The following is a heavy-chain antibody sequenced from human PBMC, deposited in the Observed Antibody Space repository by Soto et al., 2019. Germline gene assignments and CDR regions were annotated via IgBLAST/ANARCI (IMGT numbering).Heavy chain of an antibody. CDR1: GGTFTSYA. J-gene: IGHJ4*02. CDR2: SIPISGTA. CDR3: ARPVEGSYGRQFEY. D-gene: IGHD5-18*01. V-gene: IGHV1-69*01. Sequence: QVQLVQSGAEVKKPGSSVKVSCKTSGGTFTSYAISWVRQAPGQGLEWMGGSIPISGTANYAQPFQGRVTITADESTSTAYMLRSSLRSEDTAVYYCARPVEGSYGRQFEYWCQGTLVTVSS.